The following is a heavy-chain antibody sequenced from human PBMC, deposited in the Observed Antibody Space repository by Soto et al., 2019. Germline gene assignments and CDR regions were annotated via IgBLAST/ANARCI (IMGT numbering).Heavy chain of an antibody. D-gene: IGHD6-6*01. V-gene: IGHV3-48*01. CDR3: ARPGGAARLVVWVMDV. J-gene: IGHJ6*04. Sequence: GGSLRLSCAASGFTFSSYSMNWVRQAPGKGLEWVSYISSSSSTIYYADSVKGRFTISRDNAKNSLYLQMNSLRAEDTAVYYCARPGGAARLVVWVMDVWGKGTTVTVSS. CDR2: ISSSSSTI. CDR1: GFTFSSYS.